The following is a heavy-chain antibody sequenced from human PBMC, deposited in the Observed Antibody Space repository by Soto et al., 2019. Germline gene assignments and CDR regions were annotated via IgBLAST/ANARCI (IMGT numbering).Heavy chain of an antibody. CDR1: GYTFTRYG. D-gene: IGHD5-18*01. J-gene: IGHJ4*02. V-gene: IGHV1-18*01. CDR3: ARDGHVDTAMVTCVY. Sequence: ASVKVSCKASGYTFTRYGISWVRQAPGQGLEWMGWISGYNGDTKYAQKFQGRVTLTADTSTSTAYMELRSLRSEDTAVYYCARDGHVDTAMVTCVYWGQGTLVTVSS. CDR2: ISGYNGDT.